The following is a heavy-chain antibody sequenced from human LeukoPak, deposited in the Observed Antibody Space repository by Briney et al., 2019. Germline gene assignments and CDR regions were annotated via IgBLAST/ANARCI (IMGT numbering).Heavy chain of an antibody. D-gene: IGHD3-22*01. J-gene: IGHJ4*02. Sequence: SETLSLTCTVSGGSISSSSYYWGWIRQPPGKGLEWIGSLYYSGNIFYNPSLKSRVTISVDTSKNRFSLKLSSVTAADTAAYYCARGYDSSGYPFDYWGQGTLVTVSS. CDR1: GGSISSSSYY. CDR3: ARGYDSSGYPFDY. V-gene: IGHV4-39*01. CDR2: LYYSGNI.